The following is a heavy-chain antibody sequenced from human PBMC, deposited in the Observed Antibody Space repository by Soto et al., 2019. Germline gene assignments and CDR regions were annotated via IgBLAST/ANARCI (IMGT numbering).Heavy chain of an antibody. J-gene: IGHJ6*02. CDR3: ARSSRRAARWYYYYGMDV. V-gene: IGHV3-30-3*01. CDR1: GFTFSSYA. Sequence: PGGSLRLSCAASGFTFSSYAMHWVRQAPGKGLEWVAVISYDGSNKYYADSVKGRFTISRDNSKNTLYLQMNSLRAEDTAVYYCARSSRRAARWYYYYGMDVWGQGTTVTV. D-gene: IGHD6-6*01. CDR2: ISYDGSNK.